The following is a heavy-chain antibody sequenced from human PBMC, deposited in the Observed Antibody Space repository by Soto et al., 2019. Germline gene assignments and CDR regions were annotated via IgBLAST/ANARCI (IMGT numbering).Heavy chain of an antibody. CDR2: ISSSSSYI. V-gene: IGHV3-21*01. Sequence: PGGSLRLSCAASGFTFSSYSMNWVRQAPGKGLEWVSSISSSSSYIYYADSVKGRFTISRDNAKNSLYLQMNSLRAEDTAVYYCAGEDYDILTGYSFGMDVWGQGTTVTVSS. D-gene: IGHD3-9*01. CDR1: GFTFSSYS. CDR3: AGEDYDILTGYSFGMDV. J-gene: IGHJ6*02.